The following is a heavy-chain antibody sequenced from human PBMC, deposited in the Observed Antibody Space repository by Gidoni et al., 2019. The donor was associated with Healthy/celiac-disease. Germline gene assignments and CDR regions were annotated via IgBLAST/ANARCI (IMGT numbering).Heavy chain of an antibody. J-gene: IGHJ4*02. Sequence: QVQLQQWGAGLLKPSETLSLTCAVYGGSFSCYYWSWIRQPPGKGLEWIGEINHSGSTNYNPSLKSRVTISVDTSKNQFSLMLSSLTAADTAVYYCARRRVVPAAIGYWGQGTLVTVSS. D-gene: IGHD2-2*01. CDR2: INHSGST. CDR1: GGSFSCYY. CDR3: ARRRVVPAAIGY. V-gene: IGHV4-34*01.